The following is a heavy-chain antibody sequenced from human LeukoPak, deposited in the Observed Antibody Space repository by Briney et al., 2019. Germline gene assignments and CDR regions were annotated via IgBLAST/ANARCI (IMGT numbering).Heavy chain of an antibody. CDR2: IYYSGST. Sequence: SETLSLTCTVSGGSISSSSYYWGWIRQPPGKGLEWIGSIYYSGSTYYNPSLKSRVTISVDTSKNQFSLKLSSVTAADTAVYYCARHRYNWNQGPKDYWGQGTLVTVSS. CDR3: ARHRYNWNQGPKDY. V-gene: IGHV4-39*01. CDR1: GGSISSSSYY. D-gene: IGHD1-20*01. J-gene: IGHJ4*02.